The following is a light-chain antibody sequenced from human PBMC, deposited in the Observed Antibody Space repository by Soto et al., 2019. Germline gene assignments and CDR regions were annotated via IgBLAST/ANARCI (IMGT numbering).Light chain of an antibody. CDR1: SSDVGSDNL. Sequence: QSALTQPASVSGSPGQSITISCTGTSSDVGSDNLASWYQQHPGKAPKFIIYEVSQRPAGVSYRFSGSKSGNTAYLTISGLQAEDEADYYCCSYAGSITYVFGTGTKVTVL. CDR2: EVS. V-gene: IGLV2-23*02. J-gene: IGLJ1*01. CDR3: CSYAGSITYV.